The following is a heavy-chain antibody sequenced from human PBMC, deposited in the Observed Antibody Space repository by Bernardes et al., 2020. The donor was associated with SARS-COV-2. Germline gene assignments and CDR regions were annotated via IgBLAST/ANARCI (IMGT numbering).Heavy chain of an antibody. CDR2: IGIGETSI. CDR3: ARRPTAGRG. Sequence: GGSLRLSRTASGFTVSSFEMTWVRQAPGKGLEWVSHIGIGETSIYYADSVKGRFTISRDNSKNSLYLQMNSLRDEDTAVYYCARRPTAGRGWGQGTLVTVSS. CDR1: GFTVSSFE. V-gene: IGHV3-48*03. J-gene: IGHJ4*02. D-gene: IGHD2-21*02.